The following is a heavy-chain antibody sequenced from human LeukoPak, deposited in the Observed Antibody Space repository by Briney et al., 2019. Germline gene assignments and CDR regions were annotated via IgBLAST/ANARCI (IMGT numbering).Heavy chain of an antibody. CDR3: ARLGAQGKDHGDYWGRYYYGMDV. V-gene: IGHV5-51*01. CDR2: IYPGDSDT. J-gene: IGHJ6*02. Sequence: GESLKISCKGSGYSFTSYWIGWVRQMPGKGLEWMGIIYPGDSDTRYSPSFQGQVTISADKSISTAYLQWSSLKASDTAMYYCARLGAQGKDHGDYWGRYYYGMDVWGQGTTVTVSS. CDR1: GYSFTSYW. D-gene: IGHD4-17*01.